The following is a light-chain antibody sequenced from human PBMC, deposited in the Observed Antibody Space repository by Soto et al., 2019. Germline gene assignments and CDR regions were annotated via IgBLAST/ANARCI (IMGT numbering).Light chain of an antibody. CDR1: QSISSW. V-gene: IGKV1-5*03. CDR2: KAS. Sequence: DIQMTQSPSTLSASVGDRVTITCRASQSISSWLAWYQQKPGKAPNVVIYKASTLESGVQPRFSGSGSVTEFTFAISSLQTDDFAPYYCQQYNSHPYTFGQGTKLEIK. J-gene: IGKJ2*01. CDR3: QQYNSHPYT.